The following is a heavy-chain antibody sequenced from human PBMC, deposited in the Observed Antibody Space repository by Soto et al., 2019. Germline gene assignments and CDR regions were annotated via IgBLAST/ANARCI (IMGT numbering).Heavy chain of an antibody. D-gene: IGHD2-2*01. CDR3: AKVVTSCYGNHCYGMDV. CDR2: ISWNSGSI. CDR1: GFTFDDYA. Sequence: QPGGSLRLSCAASGFTFDDYAMHWVRQAPGKGLEWVSGISWNSGSIGYADSVKGRFTISRDNAKNSLYLQMNSLRAEDTALYYCAKVVTSCYGNHCYGMDVWGQGTTVTVSS. J-gene: IGHJ6*02. V-gene: IGHV3-9*01.